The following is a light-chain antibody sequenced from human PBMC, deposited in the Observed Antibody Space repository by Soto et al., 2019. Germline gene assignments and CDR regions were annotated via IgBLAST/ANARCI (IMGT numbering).Light chain of an antibody. CDR1: QTVRNNY. CDR3: QQYGSSGT. CDR2: GAS. Sequence: EIVLTQFPGTLSLSPGERATLSCRASQTVRNNYLAWYQQKPGQAPRLLIYGASNRATGIPDRFSGSGSGTDFTLTISRLEPEDFAVYYCQQYGSSGTFGQGTKVDI. J-gene: IGKJ1*01. V-gene: IGKV3-20*01.